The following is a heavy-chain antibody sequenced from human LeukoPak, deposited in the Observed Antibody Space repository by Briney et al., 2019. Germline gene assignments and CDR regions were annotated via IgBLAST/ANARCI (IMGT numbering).Heavy chain of an antibody. D-gene: IGHD1-14*01. Sequence: GGSLRLSCAASGFTVITNDMTWVRQAPGKGLEWVSVLYSDGNTKYADSVQGQFTISRDNSENTLYLEMNSLSPDDTAVYYCARGVEPLAANTLAYWGQGTLVTVSS. CDR3: ARGVEPLAANTLAY. CDR1: GFTVITND. J-gene: IGHJ4*02. V-gene: IGHV3-53*01. CDR2: LYSDGNT.